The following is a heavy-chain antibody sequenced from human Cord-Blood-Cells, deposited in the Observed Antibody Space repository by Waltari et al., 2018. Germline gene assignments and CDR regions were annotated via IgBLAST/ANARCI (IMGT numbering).Heavy chain of an antibody. CDR2: IRWDGGST. CDR3: AKGGDLGDAFDI. D-gene: IGHD3-16*01. CDR1: GFTFDDYA. Sequence: EVQLVESGGVVVQPGGSLRLSCAASGFTFDDYAMHWVRQAPGKGMEWGALIRWDGGSTDYADSVKGRFTISRDNSKNSLYLQMNSLRAEDTALYYCAKGGDLGDAFDIWGQGTMVTVSS. V-gene: IGHV3-43D*03. J-gene: IGHJ3*02.